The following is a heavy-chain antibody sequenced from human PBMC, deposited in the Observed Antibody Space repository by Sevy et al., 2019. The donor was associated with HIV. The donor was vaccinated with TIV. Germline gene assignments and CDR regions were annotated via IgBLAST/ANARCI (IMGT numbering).Heavy chain of an antibody. J-gene: IGHJ4*02. D-gene: IGHD3-10*01. CDR1: ALTFTRYA. CDR3: AKDLHPPGPVRGTNFDY. CDR2: ISYEGDNI. V-gene: IGHV3-30*18. Sequence: GGSLRLSCAASALTFTRYAFHWVRQAPGKGPEWLGVISYEGDNIYYGPSVKGRFTISRDNSKNTLYLQMNDMRTEDTAVYYCAKDLHPPGPVRGTNFDYWGRGTLVTVSS.